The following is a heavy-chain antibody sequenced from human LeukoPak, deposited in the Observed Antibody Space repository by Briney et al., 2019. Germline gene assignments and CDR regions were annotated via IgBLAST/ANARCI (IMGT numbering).Heavy chain of an antibody. J-gene: IGHJ4*02. V-gene: IGHV3-30-3*01. CDR3: ARDDTPVIVVVTAAVDY. CDR2: ISYDGSNK. D-gene: IGHD2-21*02. Sequence: GGSLRLSCAASGFTFSSYAMPWVRQAPGKGLEWVAVISYDGSNKYYADSVKGRFTISRDNSKNTLYLQMNSLRAEDTAVYYCARDDTPVIVVVTAAVDYWGQGTLVTVSS. CDR1: GFTFSSYA.